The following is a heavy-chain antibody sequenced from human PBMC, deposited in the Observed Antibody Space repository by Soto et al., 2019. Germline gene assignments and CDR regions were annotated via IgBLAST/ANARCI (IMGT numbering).Heavy chain of an antibody. D-gene: IGHD3-3*01. CDR3: ARDDDFWGGSLLY. V-gene: IGHV1-18*01. CDR1: GFTFTSYG. Sequence: QVQLVQSGPELKNPGASVKVACKASGFTFTSYGFSWVRQAPGQGLEWMGWDNAINGKRNYAHNLQGRVTMTTGTATSTAYMAPRTLRSDETDFYYCARDDDFWGGSLLYRGQGTQMTASS. CDR2: DNAINGKR. J-gene: IGHJ4*02.